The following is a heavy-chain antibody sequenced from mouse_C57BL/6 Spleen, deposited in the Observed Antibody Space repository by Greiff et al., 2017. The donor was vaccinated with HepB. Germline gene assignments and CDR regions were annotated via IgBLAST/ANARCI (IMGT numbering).Heavy chain of an antibody. J-gene: IGHJ3*01. CDR2: INPNNGGT. CDR1: GYTFTDYY. CDR3: AGGYDGFAY. Sequence: EVQLQQSGPELVKPGASVKISCKASGYTFTDYYMNWVKQSHGKSLEWIGDINPNNGGTSYNQKFKGKATLTVDKSSSTAYMELRSLTSEDSAVYYCAGGYDGFAYWGQGTLVTVSA. D-gene: IGHD2-2*01. V-gene: IGHV1-26*01.